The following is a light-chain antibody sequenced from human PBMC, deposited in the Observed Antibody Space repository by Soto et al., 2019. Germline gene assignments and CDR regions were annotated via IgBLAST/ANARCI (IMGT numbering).Light chain of an antibody. CDR3: CSYAGNSYV. CDR2: DVH. CDR1: SSDVGTYNS. Sequence: QSALTQPRSVSGSPGQSVTISCTGTSSDVGTYNSVSWYQQYPGRAPKVILYDVHRRPSGVPDRFSGPKSGNTASLTISGVQAEDEGDYYCCSYAGNSYVFGTGTKVTVL. V-gene: IGLV2-11*01. J-gene: IGLJ1*01.